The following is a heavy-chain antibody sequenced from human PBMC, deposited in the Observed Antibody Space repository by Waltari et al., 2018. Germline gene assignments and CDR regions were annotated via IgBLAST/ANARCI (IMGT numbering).Heavy chain of an antibody. D-gene: IGHD3-22*01. CDR1: GFTFSSYA. CDR3: AGGGYYYDSSGYHHSDY. CDR2: ISASGPST. Sequence: EVQLLESGGGLVQPGGSLRLSCAASGFTFSSYAMSWVRQAPGKGVEWVSAISASGPSTDYADSGKGRFTISRDNSKNTRYLQMNSLRAEDTAVYYCAGGGYYYDSSGYHHSDYWGQGTLVTVSS. J-gene: IGHJ4*02. V-gene: IGHV3-23*01.